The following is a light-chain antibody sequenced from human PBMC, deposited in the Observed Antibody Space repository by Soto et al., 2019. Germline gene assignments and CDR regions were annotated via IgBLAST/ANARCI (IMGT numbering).Light chain of an antibody. Sequence: EIVLTPSPATLSVSPGERATLSCRASQSVYSDLAWYQQKPGQAPSLLIYDASTRASGVPARFSGSGSGTEFTLTINSPQSEDFALDFCHQYTNWPWTFGQGTKVEIK. CDR3: HQYTNWPWT. CDR2: DAS. CDR1: QSVYSD. J-gene: IGKJ1*01. V-gene: IGKV3-15*01.